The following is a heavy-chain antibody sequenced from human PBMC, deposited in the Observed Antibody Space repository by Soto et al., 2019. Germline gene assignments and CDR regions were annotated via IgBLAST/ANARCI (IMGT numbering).Heavy chain of an antibody. CDR2: ISGSGGST. J-gene: IGHJ4*02. Sequence: EVQLLESGGGLVQPGGSLRRSCAASGFTFSSYAMSWVRQAPGKGLEWVSAISGSGGSTYYADSVKGRFTISRDNSKNTLYLQMNSLRAEDTAVYYCAPHLWFGELYYWGQGTLVTVSS. CDR1: GFTFSSYA. CDR3: APHLWFGELYY. D-gene: IGHD3-10*01. V-gene: IGHV3-23*01.